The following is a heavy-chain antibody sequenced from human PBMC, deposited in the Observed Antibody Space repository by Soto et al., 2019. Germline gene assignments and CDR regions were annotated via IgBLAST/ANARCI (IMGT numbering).Heavy chain of an antibody. CDR3: ARGGISSYLSPGDWFDP. V-gene: IGHV1-18*01. Sequence: QIQLVQSAAEVKKPGASVKVSCQASGYNFGSYGITWVRQAPGQGLEWLGRISVYNGNTNYAQKFQGRVTMTRNTSARTAYMELRSFRADDTAVYYCARGGISSYLSPGDWFDPWGQGTLVTVSS. J-gene: IGHJ5*02. CDR1: GYNFGSYG. CDR2: ISVYNGNT. D-gene: IGHD1-26*01.